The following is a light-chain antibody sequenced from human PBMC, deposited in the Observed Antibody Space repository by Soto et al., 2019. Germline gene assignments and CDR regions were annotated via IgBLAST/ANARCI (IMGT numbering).Light chain of an antibody. CDR1: NSNIGSNT. CDR2: SNN. Sequence: QAVVTQPPSASGTPGQRVTISCSGSNSNIGSNTVNWYQQLPGTAPKLLIYSNNQRPSGVPDRFSGSKSGTSASLAISGLQSEDEADYYCAAWDDSLNGHVVFGGGTKLTVL. V-gene: IGLV1-44*01. J-gene: IGLJ2*01. CDR3: AAWDDSLNGHVV.